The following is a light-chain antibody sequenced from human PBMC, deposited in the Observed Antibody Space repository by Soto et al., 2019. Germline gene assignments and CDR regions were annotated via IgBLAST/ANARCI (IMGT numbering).Light chain of an antibody. Sequence: EIVITQTPATLSVSPGERATLSCRASQSVSSNLAWYQQTPGQAPRLLIYGASTRATGIPARFSGSGSGTEFTLTISSLQSEDFAVYYCLQYNNWPRTFGQGTKVEIK. V-gene: IGKV3-15*01. J-gene: IGKJ1*01. CDR2: GAS. CDR1: QSVSSN. CDR3: LQYNNWPRT.